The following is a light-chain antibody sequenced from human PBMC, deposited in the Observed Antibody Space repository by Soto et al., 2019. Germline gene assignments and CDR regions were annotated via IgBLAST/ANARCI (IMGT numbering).Light chain of an antibody. Sequence: DIQMTQSPPSLSASVGDRVTITCQASQDISNYLNWYQRKTGEAPKLLIYDASNLETGVPSRFSGSGYGTILIFTISSLQPEDIATYFCQQYDNLPLTFGRGTRLDIK. CDR2: DAS. CDR1: QDISNY. V-gene: IGKV1-33*01. CDR3: QQYDNLPLT. J-gene: IGKJ5*01.